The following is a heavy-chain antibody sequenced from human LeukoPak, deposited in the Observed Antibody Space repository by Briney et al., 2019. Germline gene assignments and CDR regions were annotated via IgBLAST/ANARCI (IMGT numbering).Heavy chain of an antibody. J-gene: IGHJ4*02. CDR3: ASKPRGESRPFDY. D-gene: IGHD3-16*01. V-gene: IGHV1-3*04. Sequence: ASVKVSCKTSGYTFTTHAVHWVCQAPGQSLEWMGWINTANGDTGYSQKFQGRVTITSDTSASTGYMEMSSLRSEDTAVYYCASKPRGESRPFDYWGQGTLVTVSS. CDR2: INTANGDT. CDR1: GYTFTTHA.